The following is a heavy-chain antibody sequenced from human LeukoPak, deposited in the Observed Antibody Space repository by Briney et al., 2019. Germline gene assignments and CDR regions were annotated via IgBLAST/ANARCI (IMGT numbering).Heavy chain of an antibody. Sequence: SQTLSLTCAISGDSVSSNSVTWNWIRQSPSRGLEWLGRTYYRSKWYNDYAVSVKSRITINPDTSKNQFSLQLNSVTPEDTAVYYCTRAGSYGYHWYFDLWGRGTLVTVSS. CDR1: GDSVSSNSVT. CDR2: TYYRSKWYN. V-gene: IGHV6-1*01. CDR3: TRAGSYGYHWYFDL. J-gene: IGHJ2*01. D-gene: IGHD5-18*01.